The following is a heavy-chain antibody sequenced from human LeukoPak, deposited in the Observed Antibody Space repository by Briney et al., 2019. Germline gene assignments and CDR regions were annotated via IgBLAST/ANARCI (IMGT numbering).Heavy chain of an antibody. CDR3: ARDSGGSGSPASG. CDR2: IRYDGSNK. CDR1: GFTFSAYG. Sequence: GGSLRLSCAASGFTFSAYGMDWVRQAPGKGLEWVAFIRYDGSNKYYPASVRGRFTVARDNTKNSLYLQMNSLRAEDTVVYYCARDSGGSGSPASGWGQGTLVTVSS. V-gene: IGHV3-30*02. D-gene: IGHD3-10*01. J-gene: IGHJ4*02.